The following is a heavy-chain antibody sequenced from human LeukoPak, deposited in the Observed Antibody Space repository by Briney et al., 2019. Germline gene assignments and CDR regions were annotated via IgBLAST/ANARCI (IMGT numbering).Heavy chain of an antibody. Sequence: ASVKVSCKASGYTFTSYGISWVRQAPGQGLEWMGWISAYNGNTNYAQKLQGRVTMTTDTSTSTAYMELRSLRSDDTAVYYCATRVPAAITGAYYYYYMDVWGKGATVTVSS. D-gene: IGHD2-2*01. J-gene: IGHJ6*03. CDR1: GYTFTSYG. V-gene: IGHV1-18*01. CDR3: ATRVPAAITGAYYYYYMDV. CDR2: ISAYNGNT.